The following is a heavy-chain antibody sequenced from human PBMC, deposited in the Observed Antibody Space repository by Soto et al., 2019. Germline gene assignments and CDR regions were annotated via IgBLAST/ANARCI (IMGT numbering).Heavy chain of an antibody. J-gene: IGHJ6*02. V-gene: IGHV3-30-3*01. D-gene: IGHD2-15*01. CDR1: GFTFSSYA. Sequence: GGSLRLSCAASGFTFSSYAMHWVRQAPGKGLEWVAVISYDGSNKYYADSVKGRFTISRDNSKNTLYLQMNSLRAEDTAVYYCARDPRYCSGGSCFSLTYYYYGMDVWGQGTTVTVSS. CDR3: ARDPRYCSGGSCFSLTYYYYGMDV. CDR2: ISYDGSNK.